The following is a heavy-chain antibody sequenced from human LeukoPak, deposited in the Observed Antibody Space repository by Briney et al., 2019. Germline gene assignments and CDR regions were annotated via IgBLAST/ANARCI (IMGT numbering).Heavy chain of an antibody. CDR3: ASLDYFDSSDYGDY. CDR1: GFTFNNYA. V-gene: IGHV3-23*01. D-gene: IGHD3-22*01. J-gene: IGHJ4*02. Sequence: GGSLRLSCAASGFTFNNYAMSWVRQAPGKGLEWVSAISGSGGATYYADSVKGRFTISRDNSKNTLYLQMNSLRAEDTALYYRASLDYFDSSDYGDYWGQGTLVTVS. CDR2: ISGSGGAT.